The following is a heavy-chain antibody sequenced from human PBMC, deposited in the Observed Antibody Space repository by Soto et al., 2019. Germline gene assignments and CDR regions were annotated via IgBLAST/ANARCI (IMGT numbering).Heavy chain of an antibody. D-gene: IGHD6-13*01. Sequence: GGSLRLSCAASGFTFSSYGMHWVRQAPGKGLEWVAVIWYDGSNKYYADSVKGRFTISRDNSKNTLYLQMNSLRAEDTAVYYCARATNTGIAAAGDTPGYWGQGTLVTVSS. V-gene: IGHV3-33*01. CDR2: IWYDGSNK. CDR3: ARATNTGIAAAGDTPGY. J-gene: IGHJ4*02. CDR1: GFTFSSYG.